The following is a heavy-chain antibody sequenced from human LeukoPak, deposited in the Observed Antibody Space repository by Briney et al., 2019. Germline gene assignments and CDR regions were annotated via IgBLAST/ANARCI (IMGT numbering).Heavy chain of an antibody. CDR1: GYTFTGYY. V-gene: IGHV1-2*04. Sequence: ASVKVSCKASGYTFTGYYMHWVRQAPGQGLEWMGWINPNSGGTNYAQKFQGWVTMTRDTSISTAYMELSRLRSDDTAVYYCARDRPPGSSWYYYYGMDVWGQGTTVTVSS. J-gene: IGHJ6*02. CDR2: INPNSGGT. CDR3: ARDRPPGSSWYYYYGMDV. D-gene: IGHD6-13*01.